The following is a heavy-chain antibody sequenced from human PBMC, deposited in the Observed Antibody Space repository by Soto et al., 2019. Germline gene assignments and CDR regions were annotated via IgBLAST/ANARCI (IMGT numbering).Heavy chain of an antibody. CDR2: INHSGST. Sequence: ASETLSLTCAVYGGSFSGYYWSWIRQPPGKGLEWIGEINHSGSTNYNPSLKSRVTISVDTSKNQFSLKLSSVTAADTAVYYCARGVAAAGTSYYYMDVWGKGTTVTVSS. CDR1: GGSFSGYY. V-gene: IGHV4-34*01. D-gene: IGHD6-13*01. J-gene: IGHJ6*03. CDR3: ARGVAAAGTSYYYMDV.